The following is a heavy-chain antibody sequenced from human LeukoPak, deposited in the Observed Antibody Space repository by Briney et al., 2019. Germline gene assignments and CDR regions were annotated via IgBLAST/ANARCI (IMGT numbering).Heavy chain of an antibody. CDR1: GFTFDDYA. J-gene: IGHJ2*01. V-gene: IGHV3-9*01. Sequence: GGSLRLSCAASGFTFDDYAMHWVRQTPGKGLEWVSDITSNSGHTGYADSVKGRFTISRDNAKNTLYLQINSLRAEDTAVYYCAKIRFYYDSSFDYWYFDLWGRGTLVTVSS. CDR2: ITSNSGHT. D-gene: IGHD3-22*01. CDR3: AKIRFYYDSSFDYWYFDL.